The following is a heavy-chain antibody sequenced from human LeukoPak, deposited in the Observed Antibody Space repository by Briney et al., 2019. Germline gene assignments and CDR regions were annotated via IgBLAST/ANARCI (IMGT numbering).Heavy chain of an antibody. CDR3: AREAQQLVTIYFDY. CDR2: ISAYNGNS. CDR1: GYTFTGYY. J-gene: IGHJ4*02. D-gene: IGHD1-1*01. Sequence: GASVKVSCKASGYTFTGYYMHWVRQAPGQGLEVMGWISAYNGNSYYAQNLQGRVTMTTDTSTSTAYMELRSLRSDDTAVYYCAREAQQLVTIYFDYWGQGTLVTVSS. V-gene: IGHV1-18*04.